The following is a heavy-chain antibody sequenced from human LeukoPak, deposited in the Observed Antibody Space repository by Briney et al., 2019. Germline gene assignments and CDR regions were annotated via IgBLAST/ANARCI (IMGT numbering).Heavy chain of an antibody. CDR1: GGSISSGGYY. D-gene: IGHD1-26*01. Sequence: SETLSLTCTVSGGSISSGGYYWAWFRQPPGKGLEWIGSLYYDGRTYYNPSLESRLTIPVDTSNNQFFVKLTSVTATDTAVYYCARRRGKWEGNWFDPWDQGTLVTVSS. V-gene: IGHV4-39*01. CDR2: LYYDGRT. J-gene: IGHJ5*02. CDR3: ARRRGKWEGNWFDP.